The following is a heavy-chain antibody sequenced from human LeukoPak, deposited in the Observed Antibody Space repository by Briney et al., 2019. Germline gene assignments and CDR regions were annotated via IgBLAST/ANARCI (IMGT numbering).Heavy chain of an antibody. D-gene: IGHD5-18*01. CDR2: INHSGST. CDR1: GGSFSGYY. J-gene: IGHJ3*02. V-gene: IGHV4-34*01. CDR3: ARVVDTAMVTYAFDI. Sequence: SETLSLTCAVYGGSFSGYYWSWIRQPPGKGLEWIGEINHSGSTNYNPSLKSRVTVSVDTSKNQFSLKLSSVTAADTAVYYCARVVDTAMVTYAFDIWGQGTMVTVSS.